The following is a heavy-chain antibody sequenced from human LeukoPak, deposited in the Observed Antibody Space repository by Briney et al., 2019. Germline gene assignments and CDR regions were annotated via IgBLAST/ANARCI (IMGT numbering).Heavy chain of an antibody. CDR2: ISGSGGST. CDR3: AKDHWAYCGGDCYSHFDY. CDR1: GFTFSSYA. V-gene: IGHV3-23*01. D-gene: IGHD2-21*02. J-gene: IGHJ4*02. Sequence: PGGSLRRSCAASGFTFSSYARSWVRQAPGKGLEWGTAISGSGGSTYYANSVKGRFTISRDNSKNTLYLQMNSLRAEDTAVYYCAKDHWAYCGGDCYSHFDYWGQGTLVTVSS.